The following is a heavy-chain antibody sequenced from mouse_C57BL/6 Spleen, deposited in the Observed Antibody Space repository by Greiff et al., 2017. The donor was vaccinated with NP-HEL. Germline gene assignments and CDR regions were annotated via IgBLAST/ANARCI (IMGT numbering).Heavy chain of an antibody. Sequence: DVQLQESGGGLVKPGGSLKLSCAASGFTFSSYAMSWVRQTPEKRLEWVATISDGGSYTYYPDNVKGRFTISRDNAKNNLYLQMSHLKAEDTAMYYCARARNFYYAMDYWGQGTSVTVSS. CDR2: ISDGGSYT. CDR3: ARARNFYYAMDY. CDR1: GFTFSSYA. V-gene: IGHV5-4*01. D-gene: IGHD3-1*01. J-gene: IGHJ4*01.